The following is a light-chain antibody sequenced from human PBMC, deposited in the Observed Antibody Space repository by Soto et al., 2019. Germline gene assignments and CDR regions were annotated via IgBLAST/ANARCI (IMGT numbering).Light chain of an antibody. CDR1: QSVSSN. CDR3: QQHSDWPLT. V-gene: IGKV3-11*01. J-gene: IGKJ4*01. Sequence: IVLIQSPATLSLSPGERATLSCRASQSVSSNLVWYQQNPGQAPRLLIFDASKRATGIPVRFSGSGSGTDFTLTISSLEPEDFTVYYCQQHSDWPLTFGGGTRVEIK. CDR2: DAS.